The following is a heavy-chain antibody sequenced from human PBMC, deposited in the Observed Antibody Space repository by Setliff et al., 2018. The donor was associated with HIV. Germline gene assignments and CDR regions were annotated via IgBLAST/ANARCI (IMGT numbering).Heavy chain of an antibody. J-gene: IGHJ6*03. CDR2: ISWNSGSI. Sequence: LRLSCAASGFTFSTYNMHWARQTPGKGLEWVSGISWNSGSIGYADSVKGRFTISRDNAKNSLYLQMNSLRAEDTAFYYCAKDTTVRGVRSYYVDVWGKGTTVTVSS. CDR3: AKDTTVRGVRSYYVDV. V-gene: IGHV3-9*01. CDR1: GFTFSTYN. D-gene: IGHD3-10*01.